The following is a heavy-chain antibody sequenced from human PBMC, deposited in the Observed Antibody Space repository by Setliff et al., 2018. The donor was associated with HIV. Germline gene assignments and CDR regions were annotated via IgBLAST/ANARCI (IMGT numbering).Heavy chain of an antibody. CDR2: ISTSGTT. CDR3: ARVSTDYVWGSFLSSGPYYFDF. J-gene: IGHJ4*02. CDR1: GDSITSGTYY. Sequence: SETLSLTCTVSGDSITSGTYYWSWIRQPAGMRLEWIGHISTSGTTKYNPSLKSRVTISADTSQSQFSLKLTSVTAADTAAYFCARVSTDYVWGSFLSSGPYYFDFWGQGALVTVSS. V-gene: IGHV4-61*09. D-gene: IGHD3-16*01.